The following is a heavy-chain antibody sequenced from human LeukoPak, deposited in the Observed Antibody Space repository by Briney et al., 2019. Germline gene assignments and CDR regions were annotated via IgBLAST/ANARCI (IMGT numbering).Heavy chain of an antibody. CDR3: ARVVGLGQWLVRRFDY. V-gene: IGHV4-30-4*01. CDR1: GGSISSGDYY. J-gene: IGHJ4*02. D-gene: IGHD6-19*01. CDR2: IYYSGST. Sequence: KPSQTLSLTCTVSGGSISSGDYYWSWIRQPPGKGLEWIGYIYYSGSTYYNPSLKSRVTISVDTSKNQFSLKLSSVTAADTAVYYCARVVGLGQWLVRRFDYWGQGTLVTVSS.